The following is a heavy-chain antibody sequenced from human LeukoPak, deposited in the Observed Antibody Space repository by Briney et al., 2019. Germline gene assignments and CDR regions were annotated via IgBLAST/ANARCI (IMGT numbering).Heavy chain of an antibody. D-gene: IGHD3-9*01. J-gene: IGHJ6*02. CDR3: AREPTDYVILTGYYYYYGMDV. CDR2: IYTSGST. Sequence: SETLSLTCTVAGGSISSGSYYWSWIRQPAWNGLDWIGRIYTSGSTNYNPSLKSRVTISVDTSKNQFSMKLSSVTAADTAVYYCAREPTDYVILTGYYYYYGMDVWGQGTTVTVSS. CDR1: GGSISSGSYY. V-gene: IGHV4-61*02.